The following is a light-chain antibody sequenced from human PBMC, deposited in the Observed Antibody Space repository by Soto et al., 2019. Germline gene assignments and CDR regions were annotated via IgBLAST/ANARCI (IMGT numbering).Light chain of an antibody. V-gene: IGKV4-1*01. J-gene: IGKJ4*01. CDR1: QSVLYSSNNKNY. CDR3: QQYYSSPPT. Sequence: DIVMTQSPDSLAVSLCERATINCKSSQSVLYSSNNKNYFAWYQQKPGQPPKLLIYWASTRESGVSDHFSGSGSGTDVTLTISSLQAEDVAVYYCQQYYSSPPTFGGGTKVEIK. CDR2: WAS.